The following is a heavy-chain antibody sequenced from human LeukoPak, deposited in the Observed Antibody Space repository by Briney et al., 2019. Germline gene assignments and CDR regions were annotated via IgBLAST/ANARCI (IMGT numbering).Heavy chain of an antibody. Sequence: GGSLRLSCAASGFTFSSYEMNWVRQAPGKGLEWVSYISSSGGTIYYADSVKGRFTISRDNAKNSLYLQMNSLRAEDTAVYYCARGGTHTVVVPAAPPVVGGYDGAFDIWGQGTMVTVSS. CDR1: GFTFSSYE. J-gene: IGHJ3*02. CDR2: ISSSGGTI. V-gene: IGHV3-48*03. D-gene: IGHD2-2*01. CDR3: ARGGTHTVVVPAAPPVVGGYDGAFDI.